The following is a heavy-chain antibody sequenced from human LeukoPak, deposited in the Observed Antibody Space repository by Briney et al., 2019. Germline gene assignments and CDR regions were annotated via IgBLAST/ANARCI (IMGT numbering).Heavy chain of an antibody. D-gene: IGHD1-1*01. CDR3: AKWVGTGTTSSDY. CDR2: ISGSGSNT. J-gene: IGHJ4*02. V-gene: IGHV3-23*01. Sequence: GGSLRLSCAASGFTFTNYAMTWVPHAPGKGLEWVSVISGSGSNTVYADSVKGRFTISRDNSKNTLSLQMNSLRAEDTAIYYCAKWVGTGTTSSDYWGQGTLVTVSS. CDR1: GFTFTNYA.